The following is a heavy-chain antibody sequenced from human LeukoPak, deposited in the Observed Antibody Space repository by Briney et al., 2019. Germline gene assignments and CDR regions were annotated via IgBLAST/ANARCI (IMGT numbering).Heavy chain of an antibody. V-gene: IGHV3-30-3*01. CDR3: AKGLSYSSSSAEYFQH. CDR2: ISYDGSNK. Sequence: GRSLRLSCAASGFTFSSYAMHWVRQAPGKGLEWVAVISYDGSNKYYADSVKGRFTISRDNSKNTLYLQMKTLRAEDTAVYYCAKGLSYSSSSAEYFQHWGQGTLVTVSS. D-gene: IGHD6-6*01. J-gene: IGHJ1*01. CDR1: GFTFSSYA.